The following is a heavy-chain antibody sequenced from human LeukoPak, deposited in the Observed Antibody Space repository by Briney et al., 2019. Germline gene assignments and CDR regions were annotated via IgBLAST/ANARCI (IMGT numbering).Heavy chain of an antibody. V-gene: IGHV3-48*03. D-gene: IGHD3-10*01. CDR1: GFTFSSYE. J-gene: IGHJ6*03. CDR2: ISSSGDTI. Sequence: PGGSLRLSCAASGFTFSSYEMNWVRQAPGKGLEGVSHISSSGDTIYYRDSVKGRFTISRDNAKKSLHLQMDSLRAEDTAVYYCARLGRSWFGEYYYHYMDVWGKGTTVTVSS. CDR3: ARLGRSWFGEYYYHYMDV.